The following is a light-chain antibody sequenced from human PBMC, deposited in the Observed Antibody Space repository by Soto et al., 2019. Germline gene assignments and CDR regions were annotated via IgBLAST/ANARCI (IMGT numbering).Light chain of an antibody. CDR1: SSDVGRYNY. Sequence: QSALTQPPSASGSPGQSVTISCTGTSSDVGRYNYVSWYQQHPGKAPKLMIYEVTKRPSGVPDRFSGSKSGNTASLTVSGLQAEDEADYYCNSYAGGNKKVFGGGTKLTVL. V-gene: IGLV2-8*01. CDR3: NSYAGGNKKV. CDR2: EVT. J-gene: IGLJ3*02.